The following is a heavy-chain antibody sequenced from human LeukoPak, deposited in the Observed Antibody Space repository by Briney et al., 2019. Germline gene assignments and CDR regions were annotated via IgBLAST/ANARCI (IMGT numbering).Heavy chain of an antibody. J-gene: IGHJ3*02. CDR1: GYSFTSYW. Sequence: GESLKISCKGSGYSFTSYWIGWVRQAPGQRLEWMGWINAGNGNTKYSQKFQDRVTITRDTSASTAYMELSSLRSEDTAVYYCAKGGLSSSWYRDACDIWGQGTMVTVSS. CDR2: INAGNGNT. D-gene: IGHD6-13*01. CDR3: AKGGLSSSWYRDACDI. V-gene: IGHV1-3*01.